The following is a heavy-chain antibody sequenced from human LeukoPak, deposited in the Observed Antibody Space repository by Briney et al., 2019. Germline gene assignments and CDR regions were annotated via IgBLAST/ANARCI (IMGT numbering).Heavy chain of an antibody. V-gene: IGHV3-23*01. CDR1: GFTFSSYA. J-gene: IGHJ4*02. D-gene: IGHD3-22*01. CDR2: ISGSGGST. CDR3: AKSEDYYDSSGYPDY. Sequence: GGSLRLSCAASGFTFSSYAMSWVRQAPGKGLEWVSAISGSGGSTYYADSVKGRFTISRDNSKNTLYLRMNSLRAEDTAVYYCAKSEDYYDSSGYPDYWGQGTLVTVSS.